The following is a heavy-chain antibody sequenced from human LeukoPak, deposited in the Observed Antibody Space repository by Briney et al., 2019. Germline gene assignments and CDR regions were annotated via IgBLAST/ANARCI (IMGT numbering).Heavy chain of an antibody. CDR1: GFTFSSYG. D-gene: IGHD3-10*01. V-gene: IGHV3-23*01. J-gene: IGHJ4*02. CDR2: ISVSGGST. CDR3: ARKAGYYYGSGDY. Sequence: GGSLRLSCGASGFTFSSYGMSWVRQAPGKGLEWVSDISVSGGSTYYADSVKGRFTISRDNSKKTLYLQMNSLRAEDTAVYYRARKAGYYYGSGDYWGQGTLVTVSS.